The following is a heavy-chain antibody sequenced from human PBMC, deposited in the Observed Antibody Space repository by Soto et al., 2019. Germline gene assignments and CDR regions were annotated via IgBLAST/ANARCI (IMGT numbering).Heavy chain of an antibody. CDR1: GFPFSSYA. CDR2: ISGSGGLT. Sequence: EMQLLVSGGGLVQPGGSLRLSCAASGFPFSSYAMSWVRQAPGKGLEWVSGISGSGGLTYYADSVKGRFTISRDNSKNTLYLQMHSLIADDTAVYYSAKSLSASPNYFFDYWGQGTLVSVSS. J-gene: IGHJ4*02. CDR3: AKSLSASPNYFFDY. V-gene: IGHV3-23*01.